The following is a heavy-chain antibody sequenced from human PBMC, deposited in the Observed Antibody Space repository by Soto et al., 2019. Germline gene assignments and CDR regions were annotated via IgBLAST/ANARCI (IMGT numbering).Heavy chain of an antibody. D-gene: IGHD3-3*01. CDR3: ARHLNYDFWSGYSRYYCGMDV. CDR2: IDPSDSYT. J-gene: IGHJ6*02. CDR1: GYSFTSYW. V-gene: IGHV5-10-1*01. Sequence: GESLKISCKGSGYSFTSYWISWVRQMPGKGLEWMGRIDPSDSYTNYSPSFQGHVTISADKSISTAYLQWSSLKASDTAMYYCARHLNYDFWSGYSRYYCGMDVWGQGTTVTVSS.